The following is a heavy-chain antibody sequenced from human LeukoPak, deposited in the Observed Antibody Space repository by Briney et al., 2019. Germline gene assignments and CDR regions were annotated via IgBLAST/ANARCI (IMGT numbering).Heavy chain of an antibody. D-gene: IGHD6-19*01. CDR2: IYYSGST. Sequence: SETLSLTCTVSGGSISSYYWSWIRQPPGKGLEWIGYIYYSGSTNYNPSLKSRVTISVDTSKNQFSLKLSSATAADTAVYYCARGGYSSGWSGNWFDPWGQGTLVTVSS. CDR1: GGSISSYY. V-gene: IGHV4-59*01. J-gene: IGHJ5*02. CDR3: ARGGYSSGWSGNWFDP.